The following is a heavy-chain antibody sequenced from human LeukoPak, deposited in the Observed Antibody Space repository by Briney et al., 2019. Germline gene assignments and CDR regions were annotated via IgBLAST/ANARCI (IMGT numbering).Heavy chain of an antibody. J-gene: IGHJ4*02. D-gene: IGHD2-2*01. CDR1: GFTFSDYY. Sequence: GGSLRLSCAASGFTFSDYYMSWIRQAPGKGLEWVSYIRSSGSIKFYEDSVRGRFTISRDNAKNSLYLQMNSLRAEDTAVYYCARADCSSSSCYEFDYWGQGTLVTVSS. CDR2: IRSSGSIK. V-gene: IGHV3-11*04. CDR3: ARADCSSSSCYEFDY.